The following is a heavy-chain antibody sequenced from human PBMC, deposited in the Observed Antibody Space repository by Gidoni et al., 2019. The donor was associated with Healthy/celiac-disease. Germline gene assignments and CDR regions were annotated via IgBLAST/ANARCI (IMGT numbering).Heavy chain of an antibody. CDR3: TRDTTHSGSYAFNY. CDR1: GFTFGDYA. J-gene: IGHJ4*02. Sequence: EVQLVESGGGLVKPGRSLRLSCTASGFTFGDYAMRWFRQAPGKGLEWVGFIRSKAYGGTTEYAASVKGRFTISRDDSKSIAYLQMNSLKTEDTAVYYCTRDTTHSGSYAFNYWGQGTLVTVSS. CDR2: IRSKAYGGTT. D-gene: IGHD1-26*01. V-gene: IGHV3-49*05.